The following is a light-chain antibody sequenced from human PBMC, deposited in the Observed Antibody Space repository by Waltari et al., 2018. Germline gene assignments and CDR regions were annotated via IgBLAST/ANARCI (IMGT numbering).Light chain of an antibody. J-gene: IGLJ2*01. CDR3: CSYAGSSTFLV. V-gene: IGLV2-23*02. CDR1: SSDVGSYNL. Sequence: QSALTQPASVSGSPGQSITISCTGTSSDVGSYNLVSWYQQHPGNAPKLMIYEVSKRPSGVSNRFSGSKSGNTASLTISGLQAEDEADYYCCSYAGSSTFLVFGGGTKLTVL. CDR2: EVS.